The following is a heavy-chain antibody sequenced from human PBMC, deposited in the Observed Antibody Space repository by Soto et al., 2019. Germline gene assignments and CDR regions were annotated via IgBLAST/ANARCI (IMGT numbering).Heavy chain of an antibody. D-gene: IGHD6-19*01. CDR1: GAALSSGGYF. J-gene: IGHJ5*02. CDR3: TREQSDDNYFDP. Sequence: SETLSLTCTVFGAALSSGGYFYTWVRQPPGKGLEWLGYIYYSGGTNYNPSLKSRVTISLDKSKSQFSLRLISVTAADTAVYYCTREQSDDNYFDPWGQGTLVTVSS. CDR2: IYYSGGT. V-gene: IGHV4-61*08.